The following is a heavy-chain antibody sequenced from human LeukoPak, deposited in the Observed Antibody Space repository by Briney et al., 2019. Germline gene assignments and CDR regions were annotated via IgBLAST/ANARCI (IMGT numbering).Heavy chain of an antibody. D-gene: IGHD2-15*01. CDR3: AKGYCSGGSCYYMDV. J-gene: IGHJ6*03. V-gene: IGHV3-23*01. Sequence: PGGSLRLSCAASGFTFSSHGMSWVRQAPGKGLEWVSAISASGGSTYYADSVKGRFTISRDNSKNTLYLQMNSLRAEDTAVYYCAKGYCSGGSCYYMDVWGKGTTVTVSS. CDR1: GFTFSSHG. CDR2: ISASGGST.